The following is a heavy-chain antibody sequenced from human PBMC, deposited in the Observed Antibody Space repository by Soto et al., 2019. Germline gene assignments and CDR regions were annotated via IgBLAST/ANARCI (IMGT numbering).Heavy chain of an antibody. D-gene: IGHD3-3*01. CDR1: GYTFSSYD. CDR2: MSPNSGNT. Sequence: ASVKVSCKASGYTFSSYDMYWVRQATGQGLEWMGWMSPNSGNTGYAQKFQGRVTMTRDTSTSTAYKELSSLRSEDTAIYFCARATSTVFGDYFGMDVWGQGTTVTVSS. V-gene: IGHV1-8*01. CDR3: ARATSTVFGDYFGMDV. J-gene: IGHJ6*02.